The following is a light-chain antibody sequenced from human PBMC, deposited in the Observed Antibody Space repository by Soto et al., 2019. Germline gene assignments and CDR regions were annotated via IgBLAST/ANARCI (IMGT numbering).Light chain of an antibody. CDR1: SSDVGGYNY. CDR2: DVS. CDR3: SSYTSSSTLV. Sequence: QSALTQPASVSGSPGQSITISCTGTSSDVGGYNYVSWYQHHPGKAPQLMIYDVSNRPSGVSNRFSGSKSGNTAYLTISGLQAEDEADYYCSSYTSSSTLVFGGGTKVTVL. V-gene: IGLV2-14*03. J-gene: IGLJ3*02.